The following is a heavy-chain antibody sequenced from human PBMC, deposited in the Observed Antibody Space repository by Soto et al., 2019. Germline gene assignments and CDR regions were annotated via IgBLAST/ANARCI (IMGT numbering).Heavy chain of an antibody. CDR2: ILDTGTTV. V-gene: IGHV3-23*01. CDR1: GFHVINTD. CDR3: VKNSGWFNT. Sequence: PGGFQRLSKTSSGFHVINTDRIWVRQAPGKGLEWVSTILDTGTTVFYADSVKGRFTVSRDNSNNTLYVQMNNLRADDTAVYYCVKNSGWFNTWGQGALVTFS. D-gene: IGHD3-10*01. J-gene: IGHJ5*02.